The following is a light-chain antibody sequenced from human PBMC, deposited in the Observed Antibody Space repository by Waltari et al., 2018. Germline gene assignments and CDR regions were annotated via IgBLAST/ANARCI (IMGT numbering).Light chain of an antibody. CDR1: SRDVGVYNS. Sequence: QSALTQPASVSGSPGQSIALSCTGTSRDVGVYNSVSWYQQHPGKATKLMIYEVSNRPSGVSNRFSGSKSGITASLIISGLQAEDEADYYCCSYTTSSVSSYVFGTGTKVTVL. CDR2: EVS. CDR3: CSYTTSSVSSYV. J-gene: IGLJ1*01. V-gene: IGLV2-14*01.